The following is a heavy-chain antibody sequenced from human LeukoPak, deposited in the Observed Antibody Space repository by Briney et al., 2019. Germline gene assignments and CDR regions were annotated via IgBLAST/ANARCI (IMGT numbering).Heavy chain of an antibody. CDR2: ISISGSTI. V-gene: IGHV3-48*03. CDR3: AREGVVVSAAVDY. D-gene: IGHD2-2*01. CDR1: GFTFSNYE. Sequence: GRSLRLSCAASGFTFSNYEMNWVRQAPGKGLEWVSYISISGSTIYYADSVKGPFTISRDNAKNSLYQQMNSLRAEDTAVYYCAREGVVVSAAVDYWGEGTLVTVSS. J-gene: IGHJ4*02.